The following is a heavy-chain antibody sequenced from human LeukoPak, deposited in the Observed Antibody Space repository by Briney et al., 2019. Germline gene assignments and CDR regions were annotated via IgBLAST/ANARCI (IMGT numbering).Heavy chain of an antibody. CDR1: GFTFSSYW. Sequence: PGGSLRLSCAASGFTFSSYWMTWVRQAPGKGLEWVANIKQDGTEKYYVDSVNGRFTISRDNAENSMYLQMNSLRAEGTAVYFCARALGVTPPYYFSYGMDVWGKGATVTVSS. J-gene: IGHJ6*04. CDR3: ARALGVTPPYYFSYGMDV. CDR2: IKQDGTEK. D-gene: IGHD2-21*02. V-gene: IGHV3-7*03.